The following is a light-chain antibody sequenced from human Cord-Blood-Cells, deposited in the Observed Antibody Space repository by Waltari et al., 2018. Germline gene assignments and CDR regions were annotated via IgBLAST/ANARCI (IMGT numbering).Light chain of an antibody. CDR2: GAS. CDR3: QQYGSSPRT. J-gene: IGKJ2*01. V-gene: IGKV3-20*01. CDR1: QSVSSSY. Sequence: EIVLTQSSGPLSFSPGERTTLPCRASQSVSSSYLAWYQQKPGQAPRLLIYGASSRATGIPDRFSGSGSGTDFTLTISRLEPEDFAVYYCQQYGSSPRTFGQGTKLEIK.